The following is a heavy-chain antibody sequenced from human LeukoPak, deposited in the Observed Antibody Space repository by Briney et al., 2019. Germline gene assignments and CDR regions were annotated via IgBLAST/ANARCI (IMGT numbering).Heavy chain of an antibody. CDR1: GFTFSSYW. CDR3: AREMRGPYYYGMDV. J-gene: IGHJ6*02. CDR2: INSDGSST. Sequence: GGSLRLSCAASGFTFSSYWMHWVRQAPGKGLVWVSRINSDGSSTSYADSVKGRFTISRDNAKNTLYLQMNSLRAEDTAVYYCAREMRGPYYYGMDVWGQGTTVTVSS. V-gene: IGHV3-74*01.